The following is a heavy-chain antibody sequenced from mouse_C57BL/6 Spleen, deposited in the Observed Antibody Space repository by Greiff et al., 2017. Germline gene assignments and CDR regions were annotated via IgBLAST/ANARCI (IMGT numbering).Heavy chain of an antibody. CDR2: IYPGSGNT. D-gene: IGHD2-1*01. V-gene: IGHV1-76*01. J-gene: IGHJ2*01. CDR3: ARYGNYGYFDY. CDR1: GYTFTDYY. Sequence: VQRVESGAELVRPGASVKLSCKASGYTFTDYYINWVKQRPGQGLEWIARIYPGSGNTYYNEKFKGKATLTAEKSSSTAYMQLSSLTSEDSAVYFCARYGNYGYFDYWGQGTTLTVSS.